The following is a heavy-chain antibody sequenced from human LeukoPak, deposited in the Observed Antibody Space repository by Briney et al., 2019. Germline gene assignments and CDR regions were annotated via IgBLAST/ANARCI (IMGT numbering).Heavy chain of an antibody. V-gene: IGHV3-11*01. D-gene: IGHD4-17*01. CDR3: ARAGRLQYGDYVAFDY. Sequence: PGASLRLSCAASGFTFTDYYMSWIRQAPGKGLEWVSYISISSTTIYYADSVKGRFTFSRDNAKNSLYLQMNSLRDEDTAVYYCARAGRLQYGDYVAFDYWGQGTLVTVSS. CDR2: ISISSTTI. J-gene: IGHJ4*02. CDR1: GFTFTDYY.